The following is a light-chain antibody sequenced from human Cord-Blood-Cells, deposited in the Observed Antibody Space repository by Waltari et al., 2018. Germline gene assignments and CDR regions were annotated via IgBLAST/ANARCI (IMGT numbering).Light chain of an antibody. CDR3: SSYTSSSTWV. CDR1: SSDVVGYNY. V-gene: IGLV2-14*01. J-gene: IGLJ3*02. Sequence: QSALTQPASVSGSPGQSITISCTGTSSDVVGYNYFPWYQQHPGKAPKLMIYDVSNRPSGVSNRFSGSKSGNTASLTISGLQAEDEADYYCSSYTSSSTWVFGGGTKLTVL. CDR2: DVS.